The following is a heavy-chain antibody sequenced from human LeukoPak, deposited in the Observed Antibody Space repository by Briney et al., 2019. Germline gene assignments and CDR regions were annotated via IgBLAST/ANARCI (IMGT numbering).Heavy chain of an antibody. Sequence: ASVKVSCKASGYTFTSYGISWVRQAPGQGLEWMGWISAYNGNTNYAQKLQGRVTMTTDTSTSTAYMELRSLRSDGTAVYYCARLELYYYDSSGPYFDYWGQGTLVTVSS. D-gene: IGHD3-22*01. CDR1: GYTFTSYG. V-gene: IGHV1-18*01. J-gene: IGHJ4*02. CDR3: ARLELYYYDSSGPYFDY. CDR2: ISAYNGNT.